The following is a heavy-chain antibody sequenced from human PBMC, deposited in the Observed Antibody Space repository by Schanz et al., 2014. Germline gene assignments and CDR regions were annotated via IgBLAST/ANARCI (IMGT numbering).Heavy chain of an antibody. Sequence: VQLVESGGGLVRPGDSLRLTCAASGFTFSSYGMHWVRQAPGKGLEWVALISYDGSNKYYADSVKGRFTISRDNSKNTLYLQMNRLRTEDTAVYYCAKATYYDLLTAYFPIDYWGQGTLVTVSS. CDR1: GFTFSSYG. CDR3: AKATYYDLLTAYFPIDY. J-gene: IGHJ4*02. D-gene: IGHD3-9*01. CDR2: ISYDGSNK. V-gene: IGHV3-30*18.